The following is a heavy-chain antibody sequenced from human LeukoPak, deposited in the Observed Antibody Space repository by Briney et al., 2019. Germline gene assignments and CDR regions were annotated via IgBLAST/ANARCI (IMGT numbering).Heavy chain of an antibody. Sequence: GGSLRLSCAASGFTFSSYAMHWVRQAPGKGLEWVAVISYDGSNKYYADSVKGRFTISRDNSKNTLYLQMNSLRAEDTAVYYCAKVKGYSYGHDAFDIWGQGTMVTVSS. D-gene: IGHD5-18*01. CDR3: AKVKGYSYGHDAFDI. CDR2: ISYDGSNK. J-gene: IGHJ3*02. V-gene: IGHV3-30-3*01. CDR1: GFTFSSYA.